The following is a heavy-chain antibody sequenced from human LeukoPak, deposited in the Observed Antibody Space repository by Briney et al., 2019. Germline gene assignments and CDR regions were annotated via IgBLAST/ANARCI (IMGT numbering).Heavy chain of an antibody. V-gene: IGHV1-69*05. J-gene: IGHJ5*02. CDR3: ARAPTWDDSKAYCGGDCYYNWFDP. CDR2: IIPIFGTA. D-gene: IGHD2-21*02. Sequence: SVKVSCKASGGTFSSYAISWVRQAPGQGLEWTGGIIPIFGTANYAQKFQGRVTITTDESTSTAYMELSSLRSEDTAVYYCARAPTWDDSKAYCGGDCYYNWFDPWGQGTLVTVSS. CDR1: GGTFSSYA.